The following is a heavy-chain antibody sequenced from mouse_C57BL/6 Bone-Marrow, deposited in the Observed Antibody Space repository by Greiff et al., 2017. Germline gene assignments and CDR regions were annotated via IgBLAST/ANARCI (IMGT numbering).Heavy chain of an antibody. V-gene: IGHV1-55*01. CDR2: IYPGSGST. Sequence: VQLQQPGAELVKPGASVTLSCKASGYTFTSYWITWVKQRPGQGLEWIGDIYPGSGSTNYNEKFKSKATLTVDTSSSTAYMQRSSLTSEDSAVYYCARDYDYAWFAYWGQGTLGTVSA. CDR3: ARDYDYAWFAY. CDR1: GYTFTSYW. J-gene: IGHJ3*01. D-gene: IGHD2-4*01.